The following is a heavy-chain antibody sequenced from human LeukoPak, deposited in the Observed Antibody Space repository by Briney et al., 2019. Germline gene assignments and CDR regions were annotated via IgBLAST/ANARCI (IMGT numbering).Heavy chain of an antibody. J-gene: IGHJ6*02. D-gene: IGHD2-15*01. V-gene: IGHV4-59*01. Sequence: SETLSLTCTISGGSISSYYWSWIRQPPGKGLEWIGYVDYRGNTNYNPSLKSRVTISIDTSKSLFSLKLNSVTAADTAVYYCARVEVGAANRQWFGMDVWGQGTTVTVSS. CDR2: VDYRGNT. CDR1: GGSISSYY. CDR3: ARVEVGAANRQWFGMDV.